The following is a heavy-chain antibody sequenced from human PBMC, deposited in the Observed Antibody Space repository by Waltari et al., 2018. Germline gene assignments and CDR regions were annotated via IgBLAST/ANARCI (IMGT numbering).Heavy chain of an antibody. CDR2: RFRIFGKG. Sequence: QVQLVQSGAEVKKPGSSVKVSCKASGGTFSSYAISWVRQAPGRGLEWMGGRFRIFGKGNNAQKFHGRVTVTGDEATSTAYMELSSRGSEDTSVYYCARGGEGLSPSGRDGFDPWGQGTLVTVSS. D-gene: IGHD3-3*01. CDR3: ARGGEGLSPSGRDGFDP. CDR1: GGTFSSYA. J-gene: IGHJ5*02. V-gene: IGHV1-69*01.